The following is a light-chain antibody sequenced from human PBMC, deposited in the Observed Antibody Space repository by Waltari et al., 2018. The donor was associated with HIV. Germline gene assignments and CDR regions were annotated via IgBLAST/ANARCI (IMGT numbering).Light chain of an antibody. CDR3: ASLSNSVTLVV. V-gene: IGLV2-14*01. J-gene: IGLJ2*01. CDR1: NRAIGASDY. Sequence: QSDLSQPASVSGSPGQSVTISCNGTNRAIGASDYVSWYQKFPDRAPRLLIYDVKKRPSGISSRFSGSKAANTASLTISGLQPEDEADFYCASLSNSVTLVVFGGGTHLTVL. CDR2: DVK.